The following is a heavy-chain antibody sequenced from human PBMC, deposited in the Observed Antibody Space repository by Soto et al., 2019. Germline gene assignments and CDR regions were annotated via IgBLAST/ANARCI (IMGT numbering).Heavy chain of an antibody. V-gene: IGHV1-2*04. CDR1: GYTFTGYY. CDR2: INPNSGGT. Sequence: ASVKVSCKASGYTFTGYYMHWVRQAPGQGLEWMGWINPNSGGTNYAQKFQGWVTMTRDTSISTAYMELSRLRSDDTAVYYCARGGYDPSVDTNYYYYGMDVWGQGTTVTVSS. J-gene: IGHJ6*02. CDR3: ARGGYDPSVDTNYYYYGMDV. D-gene: IGHD5-12*01.